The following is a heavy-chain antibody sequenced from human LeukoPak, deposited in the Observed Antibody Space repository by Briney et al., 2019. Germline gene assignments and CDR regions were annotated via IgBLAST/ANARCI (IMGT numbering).Heavy chain of an antibody. CDR3: ARVRGEFWKAHNDAFDI. V-gene: IGHV3-48*04. J-gene: IGHJ3*02. CDR1: GFTFSSYS. Sequence: GGSLRLSCAASGFTFSSYSMNWGRQAPGNGLEWGSYISSSISTIYYADSGKCRFTISRDNAKNSLYLQMTSLRAEDTAVYYCARVRGEFWKAHNDAFDIWGPGTMVTVSS. CDR2: ISSSISTI. D-gene: IGHD3-10*01.